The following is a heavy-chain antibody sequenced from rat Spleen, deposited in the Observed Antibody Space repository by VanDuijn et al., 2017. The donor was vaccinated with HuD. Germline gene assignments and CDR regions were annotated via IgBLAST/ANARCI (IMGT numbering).Heavy chain of an antibody. CDR3: ARHNSGYGVFDY. J-gene: IGHJ2*01. CDR2: FNNPGGTP. Sequence: EVHLVESGGGLVQPGRFLKLSCVASGFTFNDYWMTWIRPAPGKGLDWVASFNNPGGTPYYLGSVKGRFTISRDTAQNTLYLQMDSLRSEDTATYYCARHNSGYGVFDYWGQGVMVTVSS. D-gene: IGHD4-3*01. V-gene: IGHV5-31*01. CDR1: GFTFNDYW.